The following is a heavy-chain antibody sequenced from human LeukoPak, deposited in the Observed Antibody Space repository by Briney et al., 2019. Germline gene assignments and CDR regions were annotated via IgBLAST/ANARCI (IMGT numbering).Heavy chain of an antibody. D-gene: IGHD2-2*01. CDR1: GGSVSSGSYY. Sequence: SETLSLTCTVSGGSVSSGSYYWSWIRQPPGKGLEWIGYIYYSGSTYYNPSLKSRVTISVDTSKNQFSLKLSSVTAADTAVYYCARENQPHYGMDVWGQGTTVTVSS. CDR2: IYYSGST. J-gene: IGHJ6*02. V-gene: IGHV4-30-4*08. CDR3: ARENQPHYGMDV.